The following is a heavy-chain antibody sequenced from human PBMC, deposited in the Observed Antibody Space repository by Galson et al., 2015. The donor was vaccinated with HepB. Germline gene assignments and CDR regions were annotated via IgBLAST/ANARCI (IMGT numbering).Heavy chain of an antibody. Sequence: SLRLSCAASGLTVSSNYMSWVRQAPGKGLEWVSVIYSGGSAYYADSVKGRFTISRDNSKNTLYLQMNSLRAEDTAVYYCARDGWGTSYYYMDVWGKGTTVTVSS. CDR3: ARDGWGTSYYYMDV. CDR1: GLTVSSNY. J-gene: IGHJ6*03. D-gene: IGHD1-1*01. V-gene: IGHV3-53*01. CDR2: IYSGGSA.